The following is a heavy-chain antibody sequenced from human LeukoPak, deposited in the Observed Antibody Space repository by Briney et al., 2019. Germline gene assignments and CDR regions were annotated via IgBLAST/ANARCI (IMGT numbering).Heavy chain of an antibody. CDR2: IRSKAYGGTT. CDR3: TREEMLGHDYGDYVGSFDY. V-gene: IGHV3-49*03. CDR1: GFTFGDYA. Sequence: GGSLRLSCTASGFTFGDYAMSWFRQAPGKGLEWVGFIRSKAYGGTTEYAASVKGRFTISRDDSKSIAYLQMNSLKTEDTAVYYCTREEMLGHDYGDYVGSFDYWGQGTLVTVSS. J-gene: IGHJ4*02. D-gene: IGHD4-17*01.